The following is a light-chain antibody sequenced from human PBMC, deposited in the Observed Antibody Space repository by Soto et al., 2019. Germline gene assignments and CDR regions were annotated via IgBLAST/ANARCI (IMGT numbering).Light chain of an antibody. Sequence: IQLTQSPSSLSASVGDRVTITCRASQGISSYLAWYQQKPGMAPKLLIYAASTLQSGVPSRFSGSGSGTDFTLTNSTLQPEDFATSYCRQHNSYPLTFGGGTKVELK. J-gene: IGKJ4*01. CDR1: QGISSY. CDR3: RQHNSYPLT. CDR2: AAS. V-gene: IGKV1-9*01.